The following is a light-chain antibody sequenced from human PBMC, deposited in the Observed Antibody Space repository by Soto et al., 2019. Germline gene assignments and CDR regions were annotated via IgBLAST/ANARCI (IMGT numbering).Light chain of an antibody. CDR3: QQFET. CDR2: KAS. V-gene: IGKV1-5*03. CDR1: QSISSW. J-gene: IGKJ1*01. Sequence: DIQMTQSPSTLSASVGDRVTITCRASQSISSWLAWYQQKPGKAPKLLIYKASSLESGVPSRFSGSGSGTEFTLTLSSLQPDDFATYYCQQFETCGQGTKVEIK.